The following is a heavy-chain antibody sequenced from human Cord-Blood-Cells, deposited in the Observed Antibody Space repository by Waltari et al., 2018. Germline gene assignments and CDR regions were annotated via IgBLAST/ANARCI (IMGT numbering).Heavy chain of an antibody. D-gene: IGHD5-12*01. J-gene: IGHJ4*02. V-gene: IGHV1-69*12. CDR1: GGPFSSYA. Sequence: QVQLVQSGAEVKKPGSSVTVSFKASGGPFSSYAISWVLQAPGQGLEWKGGSIPIFGTANNAQKFQGRVTITADESTSTAYMELSSLRSEDTAVYYCASLGGEVATFDYWGQGTLVTVSS. CDR3: ASLGGEVATFDY. CDR2: SIPIFGTA.